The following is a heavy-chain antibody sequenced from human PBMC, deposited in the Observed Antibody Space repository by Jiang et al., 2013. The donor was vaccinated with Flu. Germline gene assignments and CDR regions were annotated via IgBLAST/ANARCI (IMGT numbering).Heavy chain of an antibody. CDR2: IIPIFGTA. V-gene: IGHV1-69*01. Sequence: GAEVKKPGSSVKVSCKASGGTFSSYAISWVRQAPGQGLEWMGGIIPIFGTANYAQKFQGRVTITADESTSTAYMELSSLRSEDTAVYYCARAWRKVRGVQILDYNWFDPWGQGTLVTVSS. CDR3: ARAWRKVRGVQILDYNWFDP. D-gene: IGHD3-10*01. CDR1: GGTFSSYA. J-gene: IGHJ5*02.